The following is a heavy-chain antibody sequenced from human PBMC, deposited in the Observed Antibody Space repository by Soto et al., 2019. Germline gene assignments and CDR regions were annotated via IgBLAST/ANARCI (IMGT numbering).Heavy chain of an antibody. CDR3: ARDFLGYCSSTSCTPTFDP. D-gene: IGHD2-2*01. J-gene: IGHJ5*02. CDR1: GGTFSSYA. V-gene: IGHV1-69*13. CDR2: IIPIFGTA. Sequence: SVKVSCKASGGTFSSYAISWVRQAPGQGLEWMGGIIPIFGTANYAQKFQGRVTITADESTSTAYMELSSLRSEDTAVYYCARDFLGYCSSTSCTPTFDPLGQGTLVTVSS.